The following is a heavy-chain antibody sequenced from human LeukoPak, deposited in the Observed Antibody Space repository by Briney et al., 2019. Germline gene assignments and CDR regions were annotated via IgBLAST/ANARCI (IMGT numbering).Heavy chain of an antibody. Sequence: ASVKVSCKASGYTFTGYYMHWVRQAPGQGLEWMGWINPNSGGTNYAQKFQGRVTITRNTSISTAYMELSSLRSEDTAVYYCARGNYDFWSGYYSYYYYYYMDVWGKGTTVTVSS. CDR1: GYTFTGYY. CDR2: INPNSGGT. V-gene: IGHV1-2*02. D-gene: IGHD3-3*01. CDR3: ARGNYDFWSGYYSYYYYYYMDV. J-gene: IGHJ6*03.